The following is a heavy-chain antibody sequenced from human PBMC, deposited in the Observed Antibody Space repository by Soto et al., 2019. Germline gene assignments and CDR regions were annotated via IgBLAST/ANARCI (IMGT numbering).Heavy chain of an antibody. CDR2: ISGSGGNT. CDR1: GFTFSRYA. Sequence: GGSLRLSCVASGFTFSRYAMSWVRQAPGEGLECVSSISGSGGNTYYADSVKGRFTISRDNSKNTLYLQMNSLRAEDTAIYYCAREPIAAVCFDYWGQGALVTV. J-gene: IGHJ4*02. CDR3: AREPIAAVCFDY. D-gene: IGHD6-13*01. V-gene: IGHV3-23*01.